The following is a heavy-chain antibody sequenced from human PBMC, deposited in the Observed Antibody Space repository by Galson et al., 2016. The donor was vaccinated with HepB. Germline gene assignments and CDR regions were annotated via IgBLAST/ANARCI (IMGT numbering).Heavy chain of an antibody. Sequence: SLRLSCAASGFSFSEYTMHWVRQAPGKGLEWISGITRTSSHTDYVDSVKGRFSISRDNAQNSVYLQLNSLKAEDKGVYYCARDPTAPLWFGEVLTYSFRGQGTLVRVSS. CDR2: ITRTSSHT. D-gene: IGHD3-10*01. CDR3: ARDPTAPLWFGEVLTYSF. CDR1: GFSFSEYT. V-gene: IGHV3-21*01. J-gene: IGHJ4*02.